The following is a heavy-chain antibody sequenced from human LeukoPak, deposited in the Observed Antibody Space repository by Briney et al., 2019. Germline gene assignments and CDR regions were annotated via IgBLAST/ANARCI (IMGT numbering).Heavy chain of an antibody. V-gene: IGHV1-46*01. CDR3: ARGIGPIQLHLWGSAFDY. CDR1: GYTFTSNY. Sequence: ASVKVSCKAFGYTFTSNYIHWVRQAPGQGLEWMGIINPSGGSTSYAQKFQGRVTLTRDTSTSTVYMELSSLRSEDTAVYYCARGIGPIQLHLWGSAFDYWGQGTLVTVSS. D-gene: IGHD5-18*01. J-gene: IGHJ4*02. CDR2: INPSGGST.